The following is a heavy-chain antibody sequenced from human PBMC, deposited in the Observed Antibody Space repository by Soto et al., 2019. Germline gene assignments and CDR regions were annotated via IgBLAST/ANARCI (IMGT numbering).Heavy chain of an antibody. J-gene: IGHJ6*02. CDR2: INPNSGGT. D-gene: IGHD2-2*02. CDR3: ARSLTEGYCSITGCYTRPLYGMDV. CDR1: GYTIRGYY. V-gene: IGHV1-2*02. Sequence: ASVKVSCQATGYTIRGYYIHWLRQAPGQGLEWMVWINPNSGGTNYPQKFQGRVTVTGDTPTSTAYMELSRLTSDDTAVYYCARSLTEGYCSITGCYTRPLYGMDVWRQGTTVTVSS.